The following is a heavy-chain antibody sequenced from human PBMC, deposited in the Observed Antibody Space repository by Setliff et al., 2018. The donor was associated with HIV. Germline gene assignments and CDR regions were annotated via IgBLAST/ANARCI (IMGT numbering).Heavy chain of an antibody. CDR2: INPNSGGT. D-gene: IGHD2-15*01. V-gene: IGHV1-2*02. CDR1: GYTFTGYY. J-gene: IGHJ5*02. CDR3: ARVRYCSGGSCYGGEYWFDP. Sequence: ASVKVSCKASGYTFTGYYMHWVRQAPGQGLEWMGWINPNSGGTTYAQSFQDRVTMTRDTSTSTVYMELSSLRSEDTAVYYCARVRYCSGGSCYGGEYWFDPWGQGTLVTVSS.